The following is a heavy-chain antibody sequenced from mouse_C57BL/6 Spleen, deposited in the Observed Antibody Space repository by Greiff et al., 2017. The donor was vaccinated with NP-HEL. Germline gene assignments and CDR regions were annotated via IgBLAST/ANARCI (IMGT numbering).Heavy chain of an antibody. V-gene: IGHV1-52*01. Sequence: VHLVESGAELVRPGSSVKLSCKASGYTFTSYWMHWVKQRPIQGLEWIGNIDPSDSETHYNQKFKDKATLTVDKSSSTAYMQLSSLTSEDSAVYYCARIAVVPFDYWGQGTTLTVSS. J-gene: IGHJ2*01. D-gene: IGHD1-1*01. CDR3: ARIAVVPFDY. CDR2: IDPSDSET. CDR1: GYTFTSYW.